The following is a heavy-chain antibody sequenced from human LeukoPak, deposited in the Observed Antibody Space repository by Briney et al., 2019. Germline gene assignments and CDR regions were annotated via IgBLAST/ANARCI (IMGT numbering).Heavy chain of an antibody. V-gene: IGHV3-30-3*01. CDR2: ISYDGSNK. J-gene: IGHJ4*02. CDR1: GFTFSSYA. CDR3: ASDPTYYDFWSGYYRSKDFDY. Sequence: GGSLRLSCAASGFTFSSYAMHWVRQAPGKGLEWVAVISYDGSNKYYADSVKGRFTTSRDNSKNTLYLQMNSLRAEDTAVYYCASDPTYYDFWSGYYRSKDFDYWGQGTLVTVSS. D-gene: IGHD3-3*01.